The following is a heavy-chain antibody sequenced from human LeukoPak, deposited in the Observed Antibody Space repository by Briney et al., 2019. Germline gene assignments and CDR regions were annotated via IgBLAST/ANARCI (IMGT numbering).Heavy chain of an antibody. Sequence: ASVKASCKASGGTFSSYAISWVRQAPGQGLEWMGGIIPIFGTANYAQKFQGRVTITTDESTSTAYMELSSLRSEDTAVYYCARDHSSSWSYAFDIWGQGKMVTVSS. CDR3: ARDHSSSWSYAFDI. CDR2: IIPIFGTA. V-gene: IGHV1-69*05. D-gene: IGHD6-13*01. J-gene: IGHJ3*02. CDR1: GGTFSSYA.